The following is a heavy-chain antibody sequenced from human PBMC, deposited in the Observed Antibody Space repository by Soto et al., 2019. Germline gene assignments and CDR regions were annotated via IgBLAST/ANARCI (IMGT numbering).Heavy chain of an antibody. Sequence: ASVEVSCKASGYTFTSYGISWVRRAPGQGLEWMGWISAYNGNTNYAQKLQGRVTMTTDTSTSTAYMELRSLRSDDTAVYYCARAGYRDEVVCFDYWGQGTLVTAPQ. CDR1: GYTFTSYG. J-gene: IGHJ4*02. CDR3: ARAGYRDEVVCFDY. CDR2: ISAYNGNT. V-gene: IGHV1-18*04. D-gene: IGHD3-16*02.